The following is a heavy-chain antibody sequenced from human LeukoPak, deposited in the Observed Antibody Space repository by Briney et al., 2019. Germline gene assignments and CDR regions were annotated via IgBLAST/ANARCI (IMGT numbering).Heavy chain of an antibody. V-gene: IGHV3-48*01. Sequence: PGGSLRLSCAASGFTFSSYSMNWVRQAPGKGLEWVSYISSSSSTIYYAGSVKGRFTISRDNSKNTLYLLMNSLRAEDTAVYYCARGQRRHIDMAPSFDYWGQGTLVTVSS. CDR3: ARGQRRHIDMAPSFDY. CDR2: ISSSSSTI. J-gene: IGHJ4*02. D-gene: IGHD5-24*01. CDR1: GFTFSSYS.